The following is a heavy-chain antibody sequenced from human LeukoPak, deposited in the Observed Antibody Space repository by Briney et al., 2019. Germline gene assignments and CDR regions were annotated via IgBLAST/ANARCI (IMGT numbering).Heavy chain of an antibody. Sequence: ASVKVSCKASGGTFSSYAISCVRQAPGQGLEWMGRIIPILGIANYAQKFQGRVTITPDKSTSTAYMELSSLRSEDTAVYYCARDGGGSYYGYWGQGTLVTVSS. CDR2: IIPILGIA. D-gene: IGHD1-26*01. CDR3: ARDGGGSYYGY. V-gene: IGHV1-69*04. J-gene: IGHJ4*02. CDR1: GGTFSSYA.